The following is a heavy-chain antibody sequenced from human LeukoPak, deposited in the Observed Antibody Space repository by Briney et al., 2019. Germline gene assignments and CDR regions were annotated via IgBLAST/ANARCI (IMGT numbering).Heavy chain of an antibody. D-gene: IGHD6-13*01. Sequence: GGSLRPSCAASGFSFSSYWMYWVRQAPGKGLVWVSRISSDGSTTTYADSVKGRFTISRDNAKNALSLQMNSLRAEDTAVYYCARVAYSSVWYVDYWGQGTLVTVSS. V-gene: IGHV3-74*01. J-gene: IGHJ4*02. CDR2: ISSDGSTT. CDR3: ARVAYSSVWYVDY. CDR1: GFSFSSYW.